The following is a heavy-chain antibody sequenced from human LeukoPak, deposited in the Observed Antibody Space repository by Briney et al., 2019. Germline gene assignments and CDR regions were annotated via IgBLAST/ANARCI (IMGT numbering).Heavy chain of an antibody. CDR1: GGSISSYY. D-gene: IGHD3-3*01. V-gene: IGHV4-4*07. CDR2: IYTSGST. Sequence: SETLSLTCTVSGGSISSYYWSWIRQPAGKGLEWIGRIYTSGSTNYNPSLKSRVTISVDKSKNQFSLKLSSVTAADTAVYYCARVPHGETIFGVVLYWFDPWGQGTLVTVFS. CDR3: ARVPHGETIFGVVLYWFDP. J-gene: IGHJ5*02.